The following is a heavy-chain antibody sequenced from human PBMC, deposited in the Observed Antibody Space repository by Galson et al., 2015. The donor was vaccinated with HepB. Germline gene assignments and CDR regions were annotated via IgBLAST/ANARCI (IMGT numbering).Heavy chain of an antibody. CDR2: ISYDGSNK. CDR3: ASLRQQLVTTPRFDY. J-gene: IGHJ4*02. CDR1: GFTFSSYA. Sequence: SLRLSCAASGFTFSSYAMHWVRQAPGKGLEWVAVISYDGSNKYYADSVKGRFTISRDNSKNTLYLQMNSLRAEDTAVYYCASLRQQLVTTPRFDYWGQGTLVTVPS. D-gene: IGHD6-13*01. V-gene: IGHV3-30-3*01.